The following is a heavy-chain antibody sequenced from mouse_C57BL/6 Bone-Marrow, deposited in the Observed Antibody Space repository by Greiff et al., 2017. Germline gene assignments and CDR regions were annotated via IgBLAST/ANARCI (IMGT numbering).Heavy chain of an antibody. D-gene: IGHD2-1*01. CDR2: IYPGDGDT. Sequence: QVQLQQSGAELVKPGASVKISCKASGYAFSSYWMNWVKQRPGKGLEWIGQIYPGDGDTNYNGKFKGKATLTADKSSSPAYMQISSLTSEDSAVYFCAREEVSTMPLDYWGQGTSVTVSS. CDR1: GYAFSSYW. CDR3: AREEVSTMPLDY. V-gene: IGHV1-80*01. J-gene: IGHJ4*01.